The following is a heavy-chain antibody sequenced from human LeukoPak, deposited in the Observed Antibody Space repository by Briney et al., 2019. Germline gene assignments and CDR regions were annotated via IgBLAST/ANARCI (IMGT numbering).Heavy chain of an antibody. Sequence: SETLSLTCAVYGGSFSGYYWSWIRQPPGKGLEWIGEINHSGSTNYNPSLKSRVTISVDTSKNQFSLKLSSVTAADTAVYYCARIYGSGSYYMRDYYFDYWGQGTLVTVSS. CDR1: GGSFSGYY. D-gene: IGHD3-10*01. CDR3: ARIYGSGSYYMRDYYFDY. CDR2: INHSGST. J-gene: IGHJ4*02. V-gene: IGHV4-34*01.